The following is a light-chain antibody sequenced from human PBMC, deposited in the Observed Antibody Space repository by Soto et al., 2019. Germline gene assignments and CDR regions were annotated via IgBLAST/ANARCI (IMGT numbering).Light chain of an antibody. V-gene: IGKV2D-29*02. CDR2: EVS. J-gene: IGKJ5*01. CDR3: MQSTQLPPT. CDR1: QSLLHITGETF. Sequence: VMTQHTLSLSVAPGQPASISCKSSQSLLHITGETFLFWYLQKPGQSPQLLIYEVSTRVSGVPDRFSGSGSGTDFTLEISRVETDDVSIYYCMQSTQLPPTFGQGTRLEIK.